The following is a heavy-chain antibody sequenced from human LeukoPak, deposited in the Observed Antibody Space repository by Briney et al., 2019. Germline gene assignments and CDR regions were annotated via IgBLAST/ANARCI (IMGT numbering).Heavy chain of an antibody. CDR1: GGSFSGYY. J-gene: IGHJ4*02. V-gene: IGHV4-34*01. CDR3: ARGRGYDFWSGYYLDY. Sequence: SETLSLTCAVYGGSFSGYYWSWIRQPPGKGLEWIGEINHSGSTNYNPSLKSRVTISVDTSNNQFSLKLSSVTAADTAVYYCARGRGYDFWSGYYLDYWGQGTLVTVSS. D-gene: IGHD3-3*01. CDR2: INHSGST.